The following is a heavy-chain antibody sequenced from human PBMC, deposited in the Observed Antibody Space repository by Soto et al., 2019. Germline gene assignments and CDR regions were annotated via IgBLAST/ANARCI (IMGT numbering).Heavy chain of an antibody. D-gene: IGHD3-22*01. Sequence: SETLSLTFTVSGGSISSSSYYWGWIRQPPGKGLEWIGSIYYSGSTYYNPSLKSRVTISVDTSKNQFSLKLSSVTAADTAVYYCARHSYYDSSLGYYYYGMDVWGQGTTVTVSS. CDR2: IYYSGST. V-gene: IGHV4-39*01. CDR3: ARHSYYDSSLGYYYYGMDV. CDR1: GGSISSSSYY. J-gene: IGHJ6*02.